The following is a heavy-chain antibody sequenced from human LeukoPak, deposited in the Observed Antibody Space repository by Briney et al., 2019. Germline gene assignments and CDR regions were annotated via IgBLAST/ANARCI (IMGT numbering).Heavy chain of an antibody. CDR1: GFTFSSYA. D-gene: IGHD2-2*01. J-gene: IGHJ5*02. CDR3: ARAEGYCSSTSCYDEGWFDP. V-gene: IGHV3-30*01. CDR2: ISYDGSNK. Sequence: GGSLRLSCAASGFTFSSYAMHWVRQAPGKGLEGVAVISYDGSNKYYADSVKGRFTISRDNSKNTLYLQMNSLRAEDTAVYYCARAEGYCSSTSCYDEGWFDPWGQGTLVTVSS.